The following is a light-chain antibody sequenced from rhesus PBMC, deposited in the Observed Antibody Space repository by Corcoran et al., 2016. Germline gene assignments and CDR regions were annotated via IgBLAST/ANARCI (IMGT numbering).Light chain of an antibody. CDR1: SSDIGGYDY. CDR3: CSYTTSNTYYI. CDR2: GVS. V-gene: IGLV2S7*01. J-gene: IGLJ1*01. Sequence: QSAPTQPPSVSGSPGQSVTISCTGTSSDIGGYDYVSWYQQHPGKAPKLMIYGVSNRPSGVSDRFSGSKSDNTASLTISGLQAEDEADYYCCSYTTSNTYYIFGAGTRLTVL.